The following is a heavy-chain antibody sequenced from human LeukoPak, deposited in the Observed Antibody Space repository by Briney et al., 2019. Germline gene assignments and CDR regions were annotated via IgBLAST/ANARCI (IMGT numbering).Heavy chain of an antibody. V-gene: IGHV7-4-1*02. CDR3: ARGNLWSWSDV. CDR1: GYTFTSYA. J-gene: IGHJ6*02. Sequence: ASVKVPCKASGYTFTSYAMNWVRQAPGQGFEWMGWINTNTGNPTYAQGFTGRFVFSLDTSVSTAYLQISSLKAEDTAVYYCARGNLWSWSDVWGQGTTVTVSS. D-gene: IGHD3-10*01. CDR2: INTNTGNP.